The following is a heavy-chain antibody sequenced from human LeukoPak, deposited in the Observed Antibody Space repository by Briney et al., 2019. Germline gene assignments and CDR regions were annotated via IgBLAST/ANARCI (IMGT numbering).Heavy chain of an antibody. D-gene: IGHD3-10*01. CDR1: GFTFSDYY. J-gene: IGHJ4*02. V-gene: IGHV3-11*01. CDR2: ISSSGSTI. CDR3: ARQFPFGESPYYFDY. Sequence: PGGSLRLSCAASGFTFSDYYMSWIRQAPGKGLEWVSYISSSGSTIYYADSVKGRFTISRDNAKNSLYLQMNSLRAEDTAVYYCARQFPFGESPYYFDYWGQGTLVTVSS.